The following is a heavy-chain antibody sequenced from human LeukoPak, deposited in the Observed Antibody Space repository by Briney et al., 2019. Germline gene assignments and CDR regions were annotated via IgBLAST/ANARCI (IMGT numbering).Heavy chain of an antibody. CDR3: AKEAGKVTTKGLDY. J-gene: IGHJ4*02. CDR2: ISGIGGST. D-gene: IGHD4-17*01. V-gene: IGHV3-23*01. CDR1: GFPFSGYA. Sequence: GSLRFSCAASGFPFSGYAMSWVRQAPGKGLEWVSAISGIGGSTYYADSVKGRFTISRDNFKNTLYLQMNSLRAEDKAVYYCAKEAGKVTTKGLDYWGQGTLVTVSS.